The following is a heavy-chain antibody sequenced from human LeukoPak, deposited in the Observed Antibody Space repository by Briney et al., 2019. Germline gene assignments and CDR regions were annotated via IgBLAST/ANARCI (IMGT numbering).Heavy chain of an antibody. CDR1: GLTFSSYA. CDR3: AKGDNDILTGYYNSFDY. V-gene: IGHV3-23*01. CDR2: VSGSGIST. Sequence: GGSLRLSCAASGLTFSSYAMTWVRQAPGKGLEWVSSVSGSGISTYYSDSVKGRFTISRDNSKNTLFLQMNSLRAEDTAIYFFAKGDNDILTGYYNSFDYWGQGTLVTVSS. J-gene: IGHJ4*02. D-gene: IGHD3-9*01.